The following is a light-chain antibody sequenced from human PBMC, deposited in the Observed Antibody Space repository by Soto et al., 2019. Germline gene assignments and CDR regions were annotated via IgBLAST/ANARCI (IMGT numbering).Light chain of an antibody. CDR2: AAS. V-gene: IGKV1-8*01. Sequence: AIRMTQSPSSLSASTGDRVTITFRASQGISSYLAWYQQKPGKAPKLLIYAASTLQSGVPSRFSGSGSGTDFTLTISCLQSEDFATYYCQQYYSYPAFGGGTKVDTK. J-gene: IGKJ4*01. CDR1: QGISSY. CDR3: QQYYSYPA.